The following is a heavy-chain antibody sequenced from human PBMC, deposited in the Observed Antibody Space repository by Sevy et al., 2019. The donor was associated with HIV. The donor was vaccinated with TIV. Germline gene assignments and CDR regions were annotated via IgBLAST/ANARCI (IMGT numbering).Heavy chain of an antibody. D-gene: IGHD3-16*02. CDR2: MSYNGNKK. J-gene: IGHJ6*02. Sequence: GGSQRLSCAASGFSFSRSPMHWVRQAPGKGLEWVAVMSYNGNKKYNGDSVKGRFTISRDDFKNTLYLQMNSLRTEDTAVYYCAREGVRSGGVIVTYGMDVWGQGITVTVSS. V-gene: IGHV3-30*04. CDR1: GFSFSRSP. CDR3: AREGVRSGGVIVTYGMDV.